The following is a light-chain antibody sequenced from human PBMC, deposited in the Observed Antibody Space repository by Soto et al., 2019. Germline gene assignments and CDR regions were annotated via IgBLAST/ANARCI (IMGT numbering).Light chain of an antibody. CDR2: EVS. V-gene: IGLV2-14*01. Sequence: QSALTQPPSASGSPGQSVAISCTGTSSDVGGYDYVSWYQQHPGKAPKLIIFEVSYRPSGVSNRFSGSKSGNTASLTISGLQAEDEAEYYCSSYTRTSTHYLFGTGTKVTVL. CDR3: SSYTRTSTHYL. CDR1: SSDVGGYDY. J-gene: IGLJ1*01.